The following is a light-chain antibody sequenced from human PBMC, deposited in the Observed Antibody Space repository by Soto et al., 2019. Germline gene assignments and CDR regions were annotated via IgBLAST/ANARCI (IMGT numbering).Light chain of an antibody. V-gene: IGLV2-18*02. CDR3: SSYTTSGTVV. CDR1: SSDVGSYNR. CDR2: EVS. J-gene: IGLJ2*01. Sequence: QSVLTQPLSVSGSPGQSVTISCTGTSSDVGSYNRVCWYQQPPGTAPKLILFEVSNRPSGVPDRFSGSKSGNTASLTISGLQAEDEADYYCSSYTTSGTVVFGGGTQLTVL.